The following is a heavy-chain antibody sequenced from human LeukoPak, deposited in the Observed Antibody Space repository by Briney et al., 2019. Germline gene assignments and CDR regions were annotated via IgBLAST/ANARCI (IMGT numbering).Heavy chain of an antibody. CDR2: INHSGST. CDR3: ARRGRGYSYGYWIDY. J-gene: IGHJ4*02. CDR1: GGSFSGYY. D-gene: IGHD5-18*01. Sequence: PSETLSLTCAVYGGSFSGYYWSWIRQPPGKGLEWIGEINHSGSTNYNPSLKSRVTISVDTSKNQFSLKLSSVTAADTAVYYCARRGRGYSYGYWIDYWGQGTLVTVSS. V-gene: IGHV4-34*01.